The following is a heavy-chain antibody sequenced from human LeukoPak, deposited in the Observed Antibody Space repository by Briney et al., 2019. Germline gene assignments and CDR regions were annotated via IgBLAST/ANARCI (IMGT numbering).Heavy chain of an antibody. CDR3: ARDLQGSGDAFDI. CDR1: GFSFSSYW. J-gene: IGHJ3*02. CDR2: INQDGSEK. Sequence: GGSLRLSCAASGFSFSSYWMSWVRQAPGKGLEWVANINQDGSEKYYVDSVKGRFTISRDNAKNSLYLQMNSLRAEDTAVYYCARDLQGSGDAFDIWGQGTMVTVSS. V-gene: IGHV3-7*01. D-gene: IGHD3-10*01.